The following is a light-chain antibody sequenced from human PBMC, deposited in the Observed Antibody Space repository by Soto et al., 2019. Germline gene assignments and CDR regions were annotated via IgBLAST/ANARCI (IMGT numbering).Light chain of an antibody. Sequence: DIPMTQSPSSLSASVGDRVTITCRASQGIRKDLGWYQQKPGKAPKRLIYDASSLQSEVPSRFSGSASGTEFTLTISSLQPEDFASYYCLQHNSYPFTFGGGTKVEIK. J-gene: IGKJ4*01. CDR2: DAS. V-gene: IGKV1-17*01. CDR1: QGIRKD. CDR3: LQHNSYPFT.